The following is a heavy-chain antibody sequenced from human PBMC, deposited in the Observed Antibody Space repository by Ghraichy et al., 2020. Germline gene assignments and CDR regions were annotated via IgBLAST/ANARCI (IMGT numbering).Heavy chain of an antibody. CDR1: GGSISSGGYY. Sequence: SETLSLTCTVSGGSISSGGYYWSWIRQHPGKGLEWIGYIYYSGSTYYNPSLKSRVTISVDTSKNQFSLKLSSVTAADTAVYYCARVGTIFGVDPPWFDYWGQGTLVTVSS. V-gene: IGHV4-31*03. CDR2: IYYSGST. D-gene: IGHD3-3*01. J-gene: IGHJ4*02. CDR3: ARVGTIFGVDPPWFDY.